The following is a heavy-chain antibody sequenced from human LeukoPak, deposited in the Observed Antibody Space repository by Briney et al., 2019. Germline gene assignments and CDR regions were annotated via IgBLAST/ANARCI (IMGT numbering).Heavy chain of an antibody. J-gene: IGHJ6*02. Sequence: ASVKVSCKASGYTFTSYDINWVRQATGQGLEWMGWMNPNSGNTGYAQKFQGRVTMTRNTSIGTAYMELSSLRSEDTAVYYCARGEVTAYYYYYYGMDVWGQGTTVTVSS. D-gene: IGHD2-21*02. V-gene: IGHV1-8*01. CDR1: GYTFTSYD. CDR3: ARGEVTAYYYYYYGMDV. CDR2: MNPNSGNT.